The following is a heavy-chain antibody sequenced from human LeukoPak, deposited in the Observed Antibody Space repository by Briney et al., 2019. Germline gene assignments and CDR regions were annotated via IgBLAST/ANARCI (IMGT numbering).Heavy chain of an antibody. D-gene: IGHD1-26*01. J-gene: IGHJ4*02. Sequence: ASVKVSCKASGYTFTGYYMHWVRQAPGQGLEWMGWINPNSGGTNYAQKFQGRVTMTRDTSISTAYMELSRLRSDDTAVYYCARAAEGATGWAPFDYWGQGTLVTVSS. CDR2: INPNSGGT. CDR3: ARAAEGATGWAPFDY. V-gene: IGHV1-2*02. CDR1: GYTFTGYY.